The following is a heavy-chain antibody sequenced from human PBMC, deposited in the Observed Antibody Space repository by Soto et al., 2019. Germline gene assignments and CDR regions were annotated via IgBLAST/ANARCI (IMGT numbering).Heavy chain of an antibody. CDR2: IHGGGNSA. J-gene: IGHJ4*02. V-gene: IGHV3-23*01. Sequence: EVQLLESGGDLVQPGRSLRLSCAASGFTFSGYAMSWVRQAPGKGLEWVSVIHGGGNSAYYADSVKGRFTISRDNSKNTLYLQMSSLRGEDTAVHYCAKNRRRVTTSWHFDYWGQGTLVTVSS. CDR3: AKNRRRVTTSWHFDY. D-gene: IGHD4-17*01. CDR1: GFTFSGYA.